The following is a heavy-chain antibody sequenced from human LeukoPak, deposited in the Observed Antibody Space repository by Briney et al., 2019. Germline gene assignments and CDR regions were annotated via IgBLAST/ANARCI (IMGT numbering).Heavy chain of an antibody. CDR1: GFTFSSYS. Sequence: GGSLRLSCVVSGFTFSSYSMNWVRQAPGKGLEWISYISSSSTTIYYADSVKGRFTISRDNAKNSLYLQMNSLRDEDTAVYYCARGGFYHSGSFDYWGQGTLVTVSS. V-gene: IGHV3-48*02. CDR3: ARGGFYHSGSFDY. J-gene: IGHJ4*02. D-gene: IGHD3-10*01. CDR2: ISSSSTTI.